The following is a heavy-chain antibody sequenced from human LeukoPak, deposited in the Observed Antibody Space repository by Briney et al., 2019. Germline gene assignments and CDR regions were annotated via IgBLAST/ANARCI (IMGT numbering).Heavy chain of an antibody. D-gene: IGHD1-26*01. V-gene: IGHV3-30-3*01. CDR2: ISYDGSDK. Sequence: PGGSLRLSCAASGFTFSSYAMHWVRQAPGKGLEWVAVISYDGSDKYYADSVKGRFTISRDNSKNTLYLQMNSLRAEDTAVYYCARGGSYGQYWYFDLWGRGTLVTVSS. J-gene: IGHJ2*01. CDR1: GFTFSSYA. CDR3: ARGGSYGQYWYFDL.